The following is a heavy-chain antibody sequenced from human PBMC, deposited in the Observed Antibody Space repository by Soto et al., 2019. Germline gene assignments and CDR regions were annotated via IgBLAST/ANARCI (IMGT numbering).Heavy chain of an antibody. J-gene: IGHJ6*02. V-gene: IGHV3-23*01. CDR3: AKAATYCSSTSCLRPANPDV. CDR1: GFTFSSYD. Sequence: GGSLRLSCAASGFTFSSYDMTWVRQAPGKXLEWVSAISDSGDSTYYADSMKGRFTIPRDNSKNTLYLQMNSQRAEDTAIYYCAKAATYCSSTSCLRPANPDVWGQGTTVTVSS. D-gene: IGHD2-2*01. CDR2: ISDSGDST.